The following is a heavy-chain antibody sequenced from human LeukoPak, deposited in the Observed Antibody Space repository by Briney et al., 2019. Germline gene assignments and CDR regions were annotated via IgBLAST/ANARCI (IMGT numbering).Heavy chain of an antibody. CDR1: GFSFRTYG. Sequence: GGSLRLSCAASGFSFRTYGMSWVRQAPGKRLEWVSGISGSGDNTHDADFVKGRFTISRDNSKNTLYLQMNSLRAEDTAVYYCAKIAETSGIYGQGYDYWGQGTLVTVSS. D-gene: IGHD1-26*01. V-gene: IGHV3-23*01. CDR2: ISGSGDNT. J-gene: IGHJ4*02. CDR3: AKIAETSGIYGQGYDY.